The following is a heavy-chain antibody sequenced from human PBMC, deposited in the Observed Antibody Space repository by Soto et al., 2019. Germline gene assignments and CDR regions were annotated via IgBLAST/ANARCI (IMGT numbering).Heavy chain of an antibody. V-gene: IGHV4-4*02. J-gene: IGHJ4*02. CDR3: AKSWELRRFFAS. CDR1: GASISSENW. D-gene: IGHD1-7*01. Sequence: QVQLQESGPGLVKPSGTLSLTCAVSGASISSENWWTWVRQSPGKGLEWIGEIHHTGSTTYNPSLDSRVTMSFDKSKNHFSLILSSVTAADTALYYCAKSWELRRFFASWGQGTLVTVSS. CDR2: IHHTGST.